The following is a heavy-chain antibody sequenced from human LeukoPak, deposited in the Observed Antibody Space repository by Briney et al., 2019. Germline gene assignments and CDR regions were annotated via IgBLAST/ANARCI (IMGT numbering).Heavy chain of an antibody. Sequence: ASVKVSCKVSGYTLTELSMHWVRQAPGQGLEWMGWINPNSGGTNYAQKFQGRVTMTRDTSISTAYMELSRLRSDDTAVYYCARDNVEMATIWQSAFDIWGQGTMVTVSS. D-gene: IGHD5-24*01. V-gene: IGHV1-2*02. CDR1: GYTLTELS. CDR3: ARDNVEMATIWQSAFDI. J-gene: IGHJ3*02. CDR2: INPNSGGT.